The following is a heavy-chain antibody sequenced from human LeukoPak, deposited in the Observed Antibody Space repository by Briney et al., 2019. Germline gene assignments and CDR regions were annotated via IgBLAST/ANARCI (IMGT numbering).Heavy chain of an antibody. D-gene: IGHD6-19*01. V-gene: IGHV3-30*18. CDR3: AKDRRRAVAGTVPLDY. Sequence: PGGSLRLSCAASGFTFSSYGMHWVRQAPGKGLEWVAVISYDGSNKYYADSVKGRFTISRDNSKNTLYLQMNSLRAEDTAVYYCAKDRRRAVAGTVPLDYWGQGTLVTVSS. CDR2: ISYDGSNK. CDR1: GFTFSSYG. J-gene: IGHJ4*02.